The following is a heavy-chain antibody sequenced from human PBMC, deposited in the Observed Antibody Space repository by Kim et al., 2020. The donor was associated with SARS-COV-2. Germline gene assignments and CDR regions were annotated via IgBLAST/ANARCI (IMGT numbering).Heavy chain of an antibody. CDR3: ARTDIVATIGAVDY. J-gene: IGHJ4*02. V-gene: IGHV1-18*01. Sequence: AQKLQGRVTMTTDTSTSTAYMELRSLRSDDTAVYYCARTDIVATIGAVDYWGQGTLVTVSS. D-gene: IGHD5-12*01.